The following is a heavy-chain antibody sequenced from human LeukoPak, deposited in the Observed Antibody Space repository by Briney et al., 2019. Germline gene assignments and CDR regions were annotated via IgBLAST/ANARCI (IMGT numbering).Heavy chain of an antibody. J-gene: IGHJ4*02. CDR1: GGSFSGYY. CDR3: AGGRDPF. D-gene: IGHD5-24*01. Sequence: SETLSLTCAVYGGSFSGYYWNWIRQPPGKGLEWIGQINHRGDTDYNPSLKSRVTISVGTSKSQFSLKLTSMTAADTAVYYCAGGRDPFWGQGTLVTVSS. CDR2: INHRGDT. V-gene: IGHV4-34*01.